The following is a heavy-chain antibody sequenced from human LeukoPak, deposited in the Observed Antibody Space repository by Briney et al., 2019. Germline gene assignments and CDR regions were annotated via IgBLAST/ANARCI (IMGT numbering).Heavy chain of an antibody. CDR1: GGSISSYY. D-gene: IGHD3-22*01. J-gene: IGHJ4*02. V-gene: IGHV4-4*07. CDR2: IYTSGST. CDR3: TRDFGSRDSSGYYSD. Sequence: SETLSLTCTVSGGSISSYYWSWTRQSAGKGLEWIGRIYTSGSTNYNPSLKSRITISVDKSKNQFSLKLSSVTAADTAVYYCTRDFGSRDSSGYYSDWGQGTLVTVSS.